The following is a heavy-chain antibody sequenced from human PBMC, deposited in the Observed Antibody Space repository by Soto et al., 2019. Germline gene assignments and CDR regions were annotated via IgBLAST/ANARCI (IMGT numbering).Heavy chain of an antibody. Sequence: PSETRSLTCAVYGGSFSGYYWSWIRQPPGKGREWIGEINHSGSTNYNPSLKSRVTISVDTSKNQFSLKLSSVTAADTAVYYCAREEITGTTRGYNWFDPWGQGTLVTVSS. J-gene: IGHJ5*02. CDR2: INHSGST. CDR1: GGSFSGYY. CDR3: AREEITGTTRGYNWFDP. D-gene: IGHD1-7*01. V-gene: IGHV4-34*01.